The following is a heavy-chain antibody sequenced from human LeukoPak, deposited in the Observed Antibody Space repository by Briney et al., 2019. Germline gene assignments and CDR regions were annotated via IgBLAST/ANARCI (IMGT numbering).Heavy chain of an antibody. CDR3: AKDFRIGYSAHFDY. D-gene: IGHD2-21*01. J-gene: IGHJ4*02. Sequence: GGSLRLSCVGSGFTFRGHAMSWVRQAPEKGLEFVSGIYENGGTTYYADSVKGLFSISRDNSKNTLYLQMDSLRGEDTAVYYCAKDFRIGYSAHFDYWGQGALVTVSS. CDR2: IYENGGTT. CDR1: GFTFRGHA. V-gene: IGHV3-23*01.